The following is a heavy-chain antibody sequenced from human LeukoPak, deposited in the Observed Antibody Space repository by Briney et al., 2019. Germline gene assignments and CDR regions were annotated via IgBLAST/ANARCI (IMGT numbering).Heavy chain of an antibody. J-gene: IGHJ2*01. D-gene: IGHD4/OR15-4a*01. CDR3: ARVAGANWYFDL. CDR2: IKQDGSEK. Sequence: PGGSLRPSCAASGFTFSSYWMSWVRQAPGKGLEWVANIKQDGSEKYYVESVKGRFTTSRDNAKNSLYLQMNSLRAEDTAVYYCARVAGANWYFDLWGRGTLVTVSS. V-gene: IGHV3-7*04. CDR1: GFTFSSYW.